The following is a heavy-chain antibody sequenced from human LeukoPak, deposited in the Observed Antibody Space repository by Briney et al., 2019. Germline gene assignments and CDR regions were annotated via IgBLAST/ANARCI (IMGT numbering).Heavy chain of an antibody. Sequence: GESLKIFCKASGYSFTSYWIGWVRQVPGKGLEWIGIIYPYDSDTRYSPSFQGQVTISADKSISTAYLQWSNLKASDTAMYYCARHIGYSAWNPDYWGQGTLVTVSS. J-gene: IGHJ4*02. V-gene: IGHV5-51*01. CDR1: GYSFTSYW. CDR3: ARHIGYSAWNPDY. D-gene: IGHD5-12*01. CDR2: IYPYDSDT.